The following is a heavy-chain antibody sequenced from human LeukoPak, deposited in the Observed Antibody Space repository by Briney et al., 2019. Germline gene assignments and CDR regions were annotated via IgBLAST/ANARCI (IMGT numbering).Heavy chain of an antibody. V-gene: IGHV4-59*02. Sequence: SETLSLTCTVSGGSVSNYYWSWIRQPPGEALEWIGYIYYSGSTNYNPSLKSRVTISSDTSKNQFSLRLSSVTAADTAVYYCARAARYSSGWYPFDYWGQGTLVTVSS. CDR1: GGSVSNYY. D-gene: IGHD6-19*01. CDR2: IYYSGST. CDR3: ARAARYSSGWYPFDY. J-gene: IGHJ4*02.